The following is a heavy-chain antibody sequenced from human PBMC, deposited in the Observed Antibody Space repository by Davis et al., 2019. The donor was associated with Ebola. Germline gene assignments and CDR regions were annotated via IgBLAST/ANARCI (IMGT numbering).Heavy chain of an antibody. V-gene: IGHV3-74*01. CDR3: ARGTHYAHDY. CDR2: TNSDGSIT. Sequence: GESLKISWAGEGGSGRSNGMHWVRQAPGKGLVWVSRTNSDGSITSYADSVKGRFTISRDNAKNTLYLQMNSLRDEDTAVYYCARGTHYAHDYWGQGTLVTVSS. D-gene: IGHD2-2*01. J-gene: IGHJ4*02. CDR1: GGSGRSNG.